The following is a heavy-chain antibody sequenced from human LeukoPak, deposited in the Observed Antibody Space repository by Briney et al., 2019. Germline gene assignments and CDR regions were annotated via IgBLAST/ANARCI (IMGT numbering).Heavy chain of an antibody. CDR2: INPSGGST. CDR1: GYTFTSYY. V-gene: IGHV1-46*01. J-gene: IGHJ3*02. D-gene: IGHD3-22*01. CDR3: ARGITMIVVVHPGRAFDI. Sequence: RASVKVSCKASGYTFTSYYMHRVRQAPGQGLEWMGIINPSGGSTSYAQKFQGRVTMTRDTSTSTVYMELSSLRSEDTAVYYCARGITMIVVVHPGRAFDIWGQGTMVTVSS.